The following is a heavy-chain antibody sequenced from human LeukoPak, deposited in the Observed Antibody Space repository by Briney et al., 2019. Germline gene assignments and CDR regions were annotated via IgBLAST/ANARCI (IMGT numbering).Heavy chain of an antibody. D-gene: IGHD1-14*01. J-gene: IGHJ3*02. Sequence: SETLSLTCTVSGDSISNYYWSWIRQPPGKGLEWIGYIYYSGNTDYNPSLKSRVTISVDTSKNQFSLRLNSVTAADTAVYYCARYRNEALFAFDIWGQGAMVTVSS. CDR3: ARYRNEALFAFDI. CDR1: GDSISNYY. CDR2: IYYSGNT. V-gene: IGHV4-59*01.